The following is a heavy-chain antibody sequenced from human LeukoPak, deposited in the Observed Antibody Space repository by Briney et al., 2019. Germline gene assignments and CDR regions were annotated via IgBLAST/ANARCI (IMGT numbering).Heavy chain of an antibody. CDR2: IYWNDDK. J-gene: IGHJ4*02. CDR3: AHTILRGPLDY. CDR1: GFSLSTSGVG. V-gene: IGHV2-5*01. D-gene: IGHD3-10*01. Sequence: SGPTLVKPTQTLTLTCTFSGFSLSTSGVGVEWIRQPPGKALEWLTLIYWNDDKRYSPSLKSRLTITKDTSQNQVVLTMTNMDPVDTATYYCAHTILRGPLDYWGQGTLVTVSS.